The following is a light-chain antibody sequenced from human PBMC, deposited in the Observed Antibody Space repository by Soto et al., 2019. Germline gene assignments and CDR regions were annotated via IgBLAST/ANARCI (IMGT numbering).Light chain of an antibody. J-gene: IGLJ2*01. V-gene: IGLV1-47*02. Sequence: SVLTQLPSASGTPGQKVFISCSGSSSNIGGTNYAYWYQQLPGAAPKLLMHSNNLRPSGVPERISGSKFGTAASLAISGLRSEDEAVYYCASWDDRLGAVIFGGGTKVTVL. CDR1: SSNIGGTNY. CDR3: ASWDDRLGAVI. CDR2: SNN.